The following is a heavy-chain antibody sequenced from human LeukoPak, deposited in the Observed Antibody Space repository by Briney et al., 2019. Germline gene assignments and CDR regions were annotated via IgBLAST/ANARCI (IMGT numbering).Heavy chain of an antibody. V-gene: IGHV1-2*02. J-gene: IGHJ4*02. CDR2: INPNSGGT. CDR1: GYTFTGYY. D-gene: IGHD6-19*01. Sequence: ASVKVSCKASGYTFTGYYMRWVRQAPGQGLEWMGWINPNSGGTNYAQKFQGRVTMTRDTSISTAYMELSRLRSDDTAVYYCARGEQWLAMYFDYWGQGTLVTVSS. CDR3: ARGEQWLAMYFDY.